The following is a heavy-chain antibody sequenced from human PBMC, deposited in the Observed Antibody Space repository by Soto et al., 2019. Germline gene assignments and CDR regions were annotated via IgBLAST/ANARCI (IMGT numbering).Heavy chain of an antibody. Sequence: GGSLRLSCAASGFTFSNAWMNWVRQAPGKGLEWVGRIKSKTDGGTTDYAAPVKGRFTISRDDSKNTLYLQMNSLKTEDTAVYYCTTDWLRDFNWFDPWGQGTLVTVSS. CDR1: GFTFSNAW. J-gene: IGHJ5*02. D-gene: IGHD5-12*01. CDR2: IKSKTDGGTT. CDR3: TTDWLRDFNWFDP. V-gene: IGHV3-15*07.